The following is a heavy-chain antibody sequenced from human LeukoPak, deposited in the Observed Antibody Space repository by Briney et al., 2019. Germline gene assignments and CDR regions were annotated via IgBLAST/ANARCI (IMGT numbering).Heavy chain of an antibody. J-gene: IGHJ4*02. CDR3: ARQPFGGNPVDY. V-gene: IGHV5-51*01. CDR1: GYRFSSYW. Sequence: GESLKISCQGSGYRFSSYWIGWVRQMPGKGLEWLGIIYPGDSDTKYSPSSEGQVTISADNSITTAYLQWSSLQASDTAMYYCARQPFGGNPVDYWGQGTLVTVSS. D-gene: IGHD4-23*01. CDR2: IYPGDSDT.